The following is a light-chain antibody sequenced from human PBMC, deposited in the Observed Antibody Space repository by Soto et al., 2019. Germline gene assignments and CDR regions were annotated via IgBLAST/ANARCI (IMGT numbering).Light chain of an antibody. J-gene: IGKJ1*01. V-gene: IGKV3-15*01. Sequence: EIVMTQSPATLSVSPGERASLSCRASQSVSSNLAWYQQNPGQAPRLLIYGASARALGIPARFSGSGSGTEFTLTISSLQSEDFAVYYCQQYNNWPLTFGQGTKVEMK. CDR3: QQYNNWPLT. CDR2: GAS. CDR1: QSVSSN.